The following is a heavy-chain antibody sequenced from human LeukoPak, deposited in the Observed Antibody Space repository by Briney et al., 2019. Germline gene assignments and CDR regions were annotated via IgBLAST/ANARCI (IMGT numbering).Heavy chain of an antibody. V-gene: IGHV3-23*01. CDR2: ISGSGGST. Sequence: GASLRLSCAASGFTFSSYAISWVRQAPGKGLEWVSAISGSGGSTYYADSVKGRFTISRDNSKNTLYLQMNSLRAEDTAVYYCAKDQKSGVDTAMASWGQGTLVTVSS. CDR1: GFTFSSYA. J-gene: IGHJ4*02. D-gene: IGHD5-18*01. CDR3: AKDQKSGVDTAMAS.